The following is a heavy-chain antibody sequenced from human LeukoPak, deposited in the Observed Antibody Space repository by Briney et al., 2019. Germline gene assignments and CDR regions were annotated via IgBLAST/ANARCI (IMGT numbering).Heavy chain of an antibody. CDR2: ISGSGGST. CDR1: GCTFSSYA. CDR3: ASGSSGYYSSSDY. J-gene: IGHJ4*02. V-gene: IGHV3-23*01. D-gene: IGHD3-22*01. Sequence: GGSLRLSCAASGCTFSSYAMSWVRQAPGKGLEWVSAISGSGGSTYYADSVKGRFTISRDNSKNTLYLQMNSLRAEDTAVYYCASGSSGYYSSSDYWGQGTLVTVSS.